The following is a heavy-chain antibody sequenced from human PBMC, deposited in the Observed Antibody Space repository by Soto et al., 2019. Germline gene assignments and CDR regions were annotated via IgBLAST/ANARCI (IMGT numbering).Heavy chain of an antibody. D-gene: IGHD3-3*01. Sequence: SVKVSCKASGGTFSSYAISWVRQAPGQGLEWMGGISPIFGKTNYAQKFQGRVTMTTDTSTSTAYMELRSLRSDDTAVYYCARVHSVYDFWSGYFSYYYMDVWGKGTTVTAP. J-gene: IGHJ6*03. CDR2: ISPIFGKT. CDR3: ARVHSVYDFWSGYFSYYYMDV. V-gene: IGHV1-69*05. CDR1: GGTFSSYA.